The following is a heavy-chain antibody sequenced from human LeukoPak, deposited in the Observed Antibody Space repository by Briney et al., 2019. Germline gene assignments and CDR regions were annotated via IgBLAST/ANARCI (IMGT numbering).Heavy chain of an antibody. CDR3: ARDRGLRYFDWLLELYGMDV. Sequence: PGGSLRLSCAASGFTFSSYWMSWVRQAPGKGLEWVANIKQDGSGKYYVDSVKGRFTISRDNAKNSLYLQMNSLRAEDTAVYYCARDRGLRYFDWLLELYGMDVWGQGTTVTVSS. V-gene: IGHV3-7*01. CDR1: GFTFSSYW. D-gene: IGHD3-9*01. J-gene: IGHJ6*02. CDR2: IKQDGSGK.